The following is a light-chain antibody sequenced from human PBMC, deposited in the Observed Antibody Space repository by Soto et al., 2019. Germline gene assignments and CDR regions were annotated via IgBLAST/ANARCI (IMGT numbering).Light chain of an antibody. J-gene: IGLJ3*02. V-gene: IGLV8-61*01. CDR2: STN. Sequence: QAVVTQEPSFSVSPGGTVTLPCGLSSGSVSTSYYPSWYQQTPGQAPRTLIYSTNTRSSGVPDRFSGSILGNKAALTITGAQADDESDYDCVLYMGSGIWLFGGGTKLTVL. CDR1: SGSVSTSYY. CDR3: VLYMGSGIWL.